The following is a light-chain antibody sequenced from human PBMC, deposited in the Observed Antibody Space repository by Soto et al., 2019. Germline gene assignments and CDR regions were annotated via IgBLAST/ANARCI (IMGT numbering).Light chain of an antibody. CDR2: EGS. CDR3: CSYGGSSTLSA. CDR1: SRDVGSYNL. J-gene: IGLJ1*01. Sequence: QSALTQPASVSGSPGQSITISCTGTSRDVGSYNLVSWYQQHPGKAPKLMIYEGSKRPSGVSNRFHGSKSGNTASLTISGLQAEDEADYYCCSYGGSSTLSAFATGTKLTVL. V-gene: IGLV2-23*01.